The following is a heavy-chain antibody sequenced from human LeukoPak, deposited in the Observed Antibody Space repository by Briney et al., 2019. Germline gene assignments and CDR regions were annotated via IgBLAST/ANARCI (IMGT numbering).Heavy chain of an antibody. CDR2: INQDASEK. D-gene: IGHD5-24*01. CDR1: RFSFSRYW. J-gene: IGHJ4*02. Sequence: GGSLRLSCVASRFSFSRYWMSWVRQAPGKGLEWVANINQDASEKYYVDSVKGRFTISRDNSKNTLYLQMNSLRAEDTAVYYCAKEGDGFFDYWGQGTLVTVSS. V-gene: IGHV3-7*03. CDR3: AKEGDGFFDY.